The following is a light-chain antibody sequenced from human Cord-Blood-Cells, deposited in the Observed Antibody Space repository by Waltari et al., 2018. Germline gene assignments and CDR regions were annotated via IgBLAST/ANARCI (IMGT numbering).Light chain of an antibody. Sequence: QSALTQPASVSGSPGQSITLSCPGTSSDVGGYNYVSRYQQHPGKAPKLMSYDVSNRPSGVSNRFSGSKAGNTASLTISGLQAEDEADYYCSSYTSSSTLYVFGTGTKVTVL. CDR3: SSYTSSSTLYV. J-gene: IGLJ1*01. CDR1: SSDVGGYNY. CDR2: DVS. V-gene: IGLV2-14*01.